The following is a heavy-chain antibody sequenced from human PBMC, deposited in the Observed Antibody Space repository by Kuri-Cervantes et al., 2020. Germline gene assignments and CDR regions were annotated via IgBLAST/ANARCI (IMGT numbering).Heavy chain of an antibody. V-gene: IGHV4-38-2*01. CDR3: ARAAMIVVNAFDI. Sequence: SETLSLTCAVSGYSISSGYYWGWIRQPPGKGPEWIGSIYHSGSTYYNPSLKSRVTISVDTSKNQFSLKLSSVTAADTAVYYCARAAMIVVNAFDIWGQGTMVTVSS. CDR2: IYHSGST. D-gene: IGHD3-22*01. J-gene: IGHJ3*02. CDR1: GYSISSGYY.